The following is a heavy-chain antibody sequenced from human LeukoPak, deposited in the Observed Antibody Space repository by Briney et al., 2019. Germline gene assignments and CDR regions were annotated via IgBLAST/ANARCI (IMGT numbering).Heavy chain of an antibody. CDR3: ARDPSTEYGDYYFDY. D-gene: IGHD4-17*01. Sequence: GGSLRLSCAASGFTFSGYWMSWVRQAPGKGLEWVAIIKPDGSDKHYVDSVKGRFTISRDNAKNALYLQMNSLRAEDTAVYYCARDPSTEYGDYYFDYWGQGTLVTVSS. J-gene: IGHJ4*02. CDR1: GFTFSGYW. CDR2: IKPDGSDK. V-gene: IGHV3-7*01.